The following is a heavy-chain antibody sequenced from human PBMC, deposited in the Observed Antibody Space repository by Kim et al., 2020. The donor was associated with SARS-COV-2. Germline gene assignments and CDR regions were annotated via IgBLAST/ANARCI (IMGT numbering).Heavy chain of an antibody. CDR3: ARSWIQLWSGPKYYFDY. D-gene: IGHD5-18*01. CDR1: GYTFTSYA. J-gene: IGHJ4*02. V-gene: IGHV1-3*01. Sequence: ASVKVSCKASGYTFTSYAMHWVRQAPGQRLEWMGWINAGNGNTKYSQKFQGRVTITRDTSASTAYMELSSLRSEDTAVYYCARSWIQLWSGPKYYFDYWGQGTLVTVSS. CDR2: INAGNGNT.